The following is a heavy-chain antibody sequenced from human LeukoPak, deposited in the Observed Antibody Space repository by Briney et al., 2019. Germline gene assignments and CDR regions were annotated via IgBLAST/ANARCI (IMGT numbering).Heavy chain of an antibody. CDR1: GGSISSYY. D-gene: IGHD5-18*01. CDR3: ARHSYGTFDY. V-gene: IGHV4-59*05. CDR2: IYYSGNT. Sequence: SETLSLTCTVSGGSISSYYWSWIRQPPGKGLEWIGSIYYSGNTYYNPSLKSRVTLSIDTSKNQFSLRLSSVTAADTAVYYCARHSYGTFDYWGQGTLVTVSS. J-gene: IGHJ4*02.